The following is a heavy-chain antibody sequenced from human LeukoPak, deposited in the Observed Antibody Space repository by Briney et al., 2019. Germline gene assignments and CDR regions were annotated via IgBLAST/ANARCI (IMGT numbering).Heavy chain of an antibody. J-gene: IGHJ4*02. V-gene: IGHV3-30*18. Sequence: GGSLRLSCAASGFTFSSYGMHWVRQAPGKGLEWVAVISYDGSNKYYADSVKGRFTISRDNSKNTLYLQMNSLRAEDTAVYYCAKARSRYSSGWYSFDYWGQGTLVTVSS. CDR3: AKARSRYSSGWYSFDY. D-gene: IGHD6-19*01. CDR2: ISYDGSNK. CDR1: GFTFSSYG.